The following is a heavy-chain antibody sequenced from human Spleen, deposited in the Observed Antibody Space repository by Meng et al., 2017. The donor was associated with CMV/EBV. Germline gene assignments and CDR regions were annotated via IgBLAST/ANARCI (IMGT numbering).Heavy chain of an antibody. Sequence: KASGYPFSALYIHWVRQAPGQGLESMGWIDPKSGDTNYAQKFQGRVTMTRDTSISTAYMEVSRLTSDDTAIYYCARGRDTWSGAFDFWGHGTLVTVSS. CDR2: IDPKSGDT. CDR1: GYPFSALY. V-gene: IGHV1-2*02. D-gene: IGHD3-3*01. CDR3: ARGRDTWSGAFDF. J-gene: IGHJ4*01.